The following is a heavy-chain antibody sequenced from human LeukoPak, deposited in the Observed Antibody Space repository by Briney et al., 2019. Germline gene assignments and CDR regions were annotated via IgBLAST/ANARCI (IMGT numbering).Heavy chain of an antibody. CDR1: RFRFSTYG. Sequence: GGSLRLSCVASRFRFSTYGMHWVRLSPGKGLEWVAFIRYDGSTEYYADSVKGRFTISRENSKNTLYLQMNSLRPEDTAVCYCARDFRDGDHGGDAFDIWGQGTMVTVSS. D-gene: IGHD4-17*01. J-gene: IGHJ3*02. CDR2: IRYDGSTE. V-gene: IGHV3-30*02. CDR3: ARDFRDGDHGGDAFDI.